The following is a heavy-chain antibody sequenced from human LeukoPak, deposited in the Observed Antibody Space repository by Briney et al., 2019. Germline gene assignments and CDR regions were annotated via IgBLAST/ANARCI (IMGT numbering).Heavy chain of an antibody. J-gene: IGHJ4*02. Sequence: QPGGSLRLSCPASGFTFSSFWMTWVRQAPGKGLEWVANINQDGSEKYYVDSVKGRFTISRDNAKNSVYLQMNSLRAEDTAVYYCARDGGVSGYDLLDYWGQGNRVTVSS. CDR3: ARDGGVSGYDLLDY. V-gene: IGHV3-7*01. CDR2: INQDGSEK. CDR1: GFTFSSFW. D-gene: IGHD5-12*01.